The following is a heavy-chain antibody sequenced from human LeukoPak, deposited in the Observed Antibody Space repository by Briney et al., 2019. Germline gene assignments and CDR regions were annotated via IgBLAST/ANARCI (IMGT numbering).Heavy chain of an antibody. CDR3: ARLIPAAGTYYYYYYMDV. CDR2: MNPNSGNT. Sequence: ASVKVSCKASGGTFSSYAISWVRQAPGQGLEWMGWMNPNSGNTAYAQKFQGRVTMTRNTSVSTAYMELSSLRSEDTAVYYCARLIPAAGTYYYYYYMDVWGEGTTVTISS. CDR1: GGTFSSYA. V-gene: IGHV1-8*02. J-gene: IGHJ6*03. D-gene: IGHD6-13*01.